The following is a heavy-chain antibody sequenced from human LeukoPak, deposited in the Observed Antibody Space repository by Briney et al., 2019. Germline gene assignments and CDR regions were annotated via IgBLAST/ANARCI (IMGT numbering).Heavy chain of an antibody. CDR2: IYSGRGT. Sequence: GGSLRLSCAASGFIVSSNYMSWVRQAPGKGLEWVSVIYSGRGTNYADSVKGRFTISRDNSKNTLYLQMNSLRAEDTAVYYCARDRKQSLSYFDYWGQGTPVTVSS. CDR3: ARDRKQSLSYFDY. CDR1: GFIVSSNY. J-gene: IGHJ4*02. V-gene: IGHV3-66*01. D-gene: IGHD3-16*02.